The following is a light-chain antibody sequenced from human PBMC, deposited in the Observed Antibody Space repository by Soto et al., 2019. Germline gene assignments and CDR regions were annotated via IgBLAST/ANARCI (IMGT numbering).Light chain of an antibody. CDR2: EVS. Sequence: QSALTQPASVSGSPGQSITISCTGTSSDVGGYNYVSWYQHHPGKVPKLMIYEVSNRPSGVSNRFSGSKSGNTASLTISGLQAEDEADYYCSSYTSSNTLVVFGTGTKLTVL. V-gene: IGLV2-14*01. J-gene: IGLJ1*01. CDR1: SSDVGGYNY. CDR3: SSYTSSNTLVV.